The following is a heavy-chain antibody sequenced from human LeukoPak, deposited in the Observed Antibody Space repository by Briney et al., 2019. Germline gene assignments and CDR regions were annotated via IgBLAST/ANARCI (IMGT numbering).Heavy chain of an antibody. J-gene: IGHJ4*02. CDR3: ARDGRYFDWLLSALDY. V-gene: IGHV3-33*01. Sequence: GRSLRLSCAASGFTFSSYGMHWVRQAPGKGLEWVAVIWYDGRNKYYADSVKGRFTISRDNSKNTLYLQMNSLRAEDTAVYYCARDGRYFDWLLSALDYWGQGTLVTVSS. D-gene: IGHD3-9*01. CDR2: IWYDGRNK. CDR1: GFTFSSYG.